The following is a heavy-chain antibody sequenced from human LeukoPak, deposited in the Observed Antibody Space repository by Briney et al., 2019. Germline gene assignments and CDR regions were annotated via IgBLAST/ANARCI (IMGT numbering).Heavy chain of an antibody. CDR2: ISYDGSNK. CDR3: ARVGPRIVVVPAAPYYYGMDV. D-gene: IGHD2-2*01. V-gene: IGHV3-30*04. Sequence: PGGSLRLSCAASGFTFSSYAMHWVRQAPGKGLEWVAVISYDGSNKYYADSVKGRFTISRDNSKNTLYLQMNSLRAEDTAVYYCARVGPRIVVVPAAPYYYGMDVWGQGTTVTVSS. J-gene: IGHJ6*02. CDR1: GFTFSSYA.